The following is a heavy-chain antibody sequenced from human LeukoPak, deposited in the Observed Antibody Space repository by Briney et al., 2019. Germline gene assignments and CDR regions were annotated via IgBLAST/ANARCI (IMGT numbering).Heavy chain of an antibody. D-gene: IGHD6-13*01. CDR1: GFTFSSYS. Sequence: SGGSLRLSCAASGFTFSSYSMNWVRQAPGKGLEWVSAISGSGGSTYYADSVKGRFTISRDNSKNTLYLQMNSLRAEDTAVYYCAKSKFRGQQLVPVFGFDYWGQGTLVTVSS. CDR2: ISGSGGST. J-gene: IGHJ4*02. CDR3: AKSKFRGQQLVPVFGFDY. V-gene: IGHV3-23*01.